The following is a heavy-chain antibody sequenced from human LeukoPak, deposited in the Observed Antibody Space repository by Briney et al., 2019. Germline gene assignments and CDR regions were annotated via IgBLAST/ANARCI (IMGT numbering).Heavy chain of an antibody. V-gene: IGHV1-69*13. Sequence: ASVKVSCKASGYTFTCYGISWVRQAPGQGLEWMGGIIPIFGTANYAQKFQGRVTITADESTSTAYMELSSLRSEDTAVYYCARSGTRGYSGYDSVSYFDYWGQGTLVTVSS. CDR3: ARSGTRGYSGYDSVSYFDY. CDR2: IIPIFGTA. J-gene: IGHJ4*02. D-gene: IGHD5-12*01. CDR1: GYTFTCYG.